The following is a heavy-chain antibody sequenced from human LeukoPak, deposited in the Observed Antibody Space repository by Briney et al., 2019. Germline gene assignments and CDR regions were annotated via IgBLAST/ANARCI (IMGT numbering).Heavy chain of an antibody. CDR1: GFTFSSYS. CDR3: ARVRTTSLDY. D-gene: IGHD2-2*01. CDR2: ISGSSSFI. J-gene: IGHJ4*02. V-gene: IGHV3-21*01. Sequence: GGSLSLSCAASGFTFSSYSMNWVRQAPGKGLEWVSSISGSSSFIYYADSVKGRFTISRDNAKNSLYLQMNSLRAEDTAVYYCARVRTTSLDYWGQGTLPTVSS.